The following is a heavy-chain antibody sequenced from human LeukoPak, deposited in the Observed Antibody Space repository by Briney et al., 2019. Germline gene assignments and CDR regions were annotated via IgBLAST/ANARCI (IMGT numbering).Heavy chain of an antibody. Sequence: SETLSLTCTVSGYSISSGYYWGWIRQPPGKGLEWIGSIYHSGNTYYNPSLKSRVTISVDTSKNQFSLKLSSVTAADTAVFYCARDQPYMDVWGKGPTVTVSS. V-gene: IGHV4-38-2*02. CDR1: GYSISSGYY. J-gene: IGHJ6*03. CDR3: ARDQPYMDV. CDR2: IYHSGNT.